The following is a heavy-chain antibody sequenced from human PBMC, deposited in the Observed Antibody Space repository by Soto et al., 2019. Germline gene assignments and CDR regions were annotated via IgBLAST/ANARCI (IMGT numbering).Heavy chain of an antibody. CDR2: IYHSGST. V-gene: IGHV4-4*02. J-gene: IGHJ4*02. CDR3: ARDSGSYFRRSFDY. D-gene: IGHD1-26*01. Sequence: SETLSLTCAVSGGSLSSSNWWSWVRKHPGKGLEWIGEIYHSGSTNYNPSLKSRVTISVDKSKNQFSLKLSSVTAADTAVYYCARDSGSYFRRSFDYWGQGTLVTVSS. CDR1: GGSLSSSNW.